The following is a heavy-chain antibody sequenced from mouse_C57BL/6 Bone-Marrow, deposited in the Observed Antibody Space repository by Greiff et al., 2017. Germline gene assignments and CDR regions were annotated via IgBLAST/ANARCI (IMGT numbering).Heavy chain of an antibody. CDR2: IYPRSGNT. CDR1: GYTFTSYG. V-gene: IGHV1-81*01. D-gene: IGHD2-5*01. J-gene: IGHJ4*01. Sequence: QVQLQQSGAELARPGASVKLSCKASGYTFTSYGISWVKQRTGPGLEWIGEIYPRSGNTYYNEKFKGKATLTADKSSSTAYMELRSLTSEDSAVYFCAREGAYYSNYDAMDYWGQGTSVTVSS. CDR3: AREGAYYSNYDAMDY.